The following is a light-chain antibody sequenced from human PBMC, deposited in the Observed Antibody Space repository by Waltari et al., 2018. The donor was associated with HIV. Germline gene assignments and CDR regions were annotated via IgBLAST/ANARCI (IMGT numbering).Light chain of an antibody. J-gene: IGKJ2*01. CDR3: MQALQTVST. CDR1: QSLLHRNGYNY. V-gene: IGKV2-28*01. CDR2: LGS. Sequence: DNVMTQSPLSLPVTPGEPASISCRSSQSLLHRNGYNYLDWYLQKPGQPPQLLIYLGSHRAPGVPDRFSGSVSGTDFTLKISRVEAEDVGVYYCMQALQTVSTFGQGTKLEIK.